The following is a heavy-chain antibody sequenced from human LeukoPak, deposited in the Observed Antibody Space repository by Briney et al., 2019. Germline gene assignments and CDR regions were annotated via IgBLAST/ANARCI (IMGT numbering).Heavy chain of an antibody. CDR1: GFTFSSYA. CDR2: ISSSSSYI. Sequence: PGGSLRLSCAASGFTFSSYAMNWVRQAPGKGLEWVSSISSSSSYIYYADSVKGRFTISRDNAKNSLYLQMNSLRAEDTAVYYCARDEGLYSGYDLDYWGQGTLVTVSS. CDR3: ARDEGLYSGYDLDY. D-gene: IGHD5-12*01. J-gene: IGHJ4*02. V-gene: IGHV3-21*01.